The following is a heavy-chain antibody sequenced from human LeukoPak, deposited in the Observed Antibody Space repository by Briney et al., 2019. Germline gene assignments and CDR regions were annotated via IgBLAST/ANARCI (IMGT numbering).Heavy chain of an antibody. J-gene: IGHJ4*02. V-gene: IGHV4-38-2*02. D-gene: IGHD3-22*01. CDR3: ARDYYYDSSGYYVSPSGYYFDY. CDR1: GYSISSGYY. Sequence: SETLSLTCTVSGYSISSGYYWGWIRQPPGKGLEWIGSIYHSGSTYYNPSLKSRVTISVDTSKNQFSLKLSSVTAADTAVYYCARDYYYDSSGYYVSPSGYYFDYWGQGTLVTVS. CDR2: IYHSGST.